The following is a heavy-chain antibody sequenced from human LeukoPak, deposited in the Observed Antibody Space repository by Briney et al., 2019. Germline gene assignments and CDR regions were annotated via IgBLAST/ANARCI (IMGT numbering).Heavy chain of an antibody. Sequence: GGSLRLSCAASGFTFSSYSMNWVRQAPGKGLEWVSSISSSSSYIYYADSVKGRFTISRDNAKNSLHLQMNSLRAEDTAVYYCARDLENYYDSSGYYSPALGYWGQGTLVTVSP. CDR2: ISSSSSYI. CDR3: ARDLENYYDSSGYYSPALGY. D-gene: IGHD3-22*01. V-gene: IGHV3-21*01. CDR1: GFTFSSYS. J-gene: IGHJ4*02.